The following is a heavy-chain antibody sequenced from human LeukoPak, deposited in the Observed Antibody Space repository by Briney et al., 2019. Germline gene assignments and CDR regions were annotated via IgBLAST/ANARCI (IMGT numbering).Heavy chain of an antibody. CDR1: GYTFTSYA. CDR3: ARPRCIRGGDCYSFAY. D-gene: IGHD2-21*02. Sequence: ASVKVSCKASGYTFTSYAINWVRQAPGQGLEWMGWINTNTGIPTYAQAFTGRFVFSLDTSVSTAYLQISSLKAEDTAVYYCARPRCIRGGDCYSFAYWGQGTLVTVSS. CDR2: INTNTGIP. V-gene: IGHV7-4-1*02. J-gene: IGHJ4*02.